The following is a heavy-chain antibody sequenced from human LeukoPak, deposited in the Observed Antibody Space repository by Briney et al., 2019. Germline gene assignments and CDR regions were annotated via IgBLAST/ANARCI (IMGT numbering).Heavy chain of an antibody. V-gene: IGHV1-69*05. Sequence: SVKVSCKASGGTFSSYAINWVRQAPGQGLEWMGRIIPIFGTENYAQKFQGRVTINTDESTSTAYMELSTLRSDDTAVYYCARERPPGDSSSWFLEGYFDIWGQGTLVTVSS. CDR2: IIPIFGTE. D-gene: IGHD6-13*01. CDR3: ARERPPGDSSSWFLEGYFDI. CDR1: GGTFSSYA. J-gene: IGHJ4*02.